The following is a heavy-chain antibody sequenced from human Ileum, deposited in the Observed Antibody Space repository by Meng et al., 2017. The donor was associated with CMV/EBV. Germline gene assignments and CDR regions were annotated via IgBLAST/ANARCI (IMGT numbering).Heavy chain of an antibody. CDR2: MNPNSGNT. D-gene: IGHD2-2*01. CDR1: GYTFTSYD. V-gene: IGHV1-8*01. J-gene: IGHJ6*02. CDR3: AREIVVVTAAMFYYYGMDG. Sequence: ASVNVSCKASGYTFTSYDIYWVRQATGQGLEWMGWMNPNSGNTGYAQKFQGRVTMTRNTSISTAYMELSSLRSEDTAVYYCAREIVVVTAAMFYYYGMDGWGQGTTVTVSS.